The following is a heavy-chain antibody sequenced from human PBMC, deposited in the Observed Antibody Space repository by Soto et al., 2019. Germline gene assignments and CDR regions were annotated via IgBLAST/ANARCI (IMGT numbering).Heavy chain of an antibody. J-gene: IGHJ4*02. CDR1: GFTFSSYA. CDR2: ISGSGGST. V-gene: IGHV3-23*01. D-gene: IGHD3-22*01. CDR3: AKAPRSGSGYYLIDY. Sequence: VGSLRLSCAASGFTFSSYAMSWVRQAPGKGLEWVSAISGSGGSTYYADSVKGRFTISRDNSKNTLYLQMNSLRAEDTAVYYCAKAPRSGSGYYLIDYWGQGTLVTVSS.